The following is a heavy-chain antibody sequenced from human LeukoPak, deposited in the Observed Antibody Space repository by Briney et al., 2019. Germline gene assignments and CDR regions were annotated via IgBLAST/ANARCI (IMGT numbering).Heavy chain of an antibody. CDR2: ISGSGGST. D-gene: IGHD7-27*01. CDR3: AKPMWGNKNWFDP. Sequence: GGSLRLSCAASGFTFSSYAMSWVRQASGKGLEWVSAISGSGGSTYYANSVKGRFTISRDNSKNTLYLQMNSLRAEDTAVYYCAKPMWGNKNWFDPWGQGTLVTVSS. J-gene: IGHJ5*02. V-gene: IGHV3-23*01. CDR1: GFTFSSYA.